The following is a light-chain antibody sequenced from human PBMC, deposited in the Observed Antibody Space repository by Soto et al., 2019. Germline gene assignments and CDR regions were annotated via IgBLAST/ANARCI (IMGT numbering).Light chain of an antibody. CDR1: QSVSSN. V-gene: IGKV3-15*01. Sequence: EIVMTQSPATLSVSPGERATLSCRASQSVSSNLAWYQQKPGQAPRLLIYGASTRDTGIPARFSGSGSGTDFTLTISSLQSEDFAVYHCQQYFNWWTFGQGTKVDIK. J-gene: IGKJ1*01. CDR3: QQYFNWWT. CDR2: GAS.